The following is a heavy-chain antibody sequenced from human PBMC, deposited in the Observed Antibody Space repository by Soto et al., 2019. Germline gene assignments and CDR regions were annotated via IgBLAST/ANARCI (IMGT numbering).Heavy chain of an antibody. J-gene: IGHJ5*02. CDR1: GFTVSGHY. CDR2: IFSGDNT. Sequence: EVQLVESGGGLIQPGGSLRLSCAASGFTVSGHYITWVRQAPGKGLEWVSVIFSGDNTYYSDSVKGRFTISRDNSKNTVYLQMNRLRGDDTAVYFCATGLTLPVRPSFDTWGQGTLITVSS. V-gene: IGHV3-53*01. D-gene: IGHD2-21*02. CDR3: ATGLTLPVRPSFDT.